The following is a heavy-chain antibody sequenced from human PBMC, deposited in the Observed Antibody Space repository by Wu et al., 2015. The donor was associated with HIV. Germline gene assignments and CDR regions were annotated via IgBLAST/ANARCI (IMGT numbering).Heavy chain of an antibody. J-gene: IGHJ5*02. CDR2: IIPIFNTT. CDR3: ARGLRAIVFGVDTNWFDP. CDR1: GGTFSSFA. D-gene: IGHD3-3*01. V-gene: IGHV1-69*12. Sequence: QVQLLQSGAEVKKPGSSVKVSCKASGGTFSSFAISWVRQAPGQGLEWMGGIIPIFNTTNYAQKFQGRVTITADESTSTSSTSTSYMELSSLRSEDTAMYYCARGLRAIVFGVDTNWFDPWGQGTLVTVSS.